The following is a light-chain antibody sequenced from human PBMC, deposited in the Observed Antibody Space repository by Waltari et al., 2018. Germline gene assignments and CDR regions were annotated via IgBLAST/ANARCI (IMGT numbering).Light chain of an antibody. Sequence: DIQMTQSLSSLSASVGDRVTITCRASQAISNSLAWYQQKPGKAPKVLLYRASTLESGVPSRFSGSGTGTDYTLTISSLQPEDFATYYCQQYAATPLTFGGGTKVEIK. J-gene: IGKJ4*02. V-gene: IGKV1-NL1*01. CDR1: QAISNS. CDR3: QQYAATPLT. CDR2: RAS.